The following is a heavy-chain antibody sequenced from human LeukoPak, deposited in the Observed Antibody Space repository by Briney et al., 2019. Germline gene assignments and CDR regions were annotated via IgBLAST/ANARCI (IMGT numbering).Heavy chain of an antibody. CDR3: ARVGFYAFDI. D-gene: IGHD3-3*01. CDR1: GFTFSRYW. CDR2: IKQDESEK. Sequence: SGGSLRLSCAASGFTFSRYWMSWVSQAPGKGLEWVANIKQDESEKYYVDSVKGRFSISRDNAKNSLYLQMNSLRAEDTAEYYCARVGFYAFDIWGQGTKVTVSS. J-gene: IGHJ3*02. V-gene: IGHV3-7*04.